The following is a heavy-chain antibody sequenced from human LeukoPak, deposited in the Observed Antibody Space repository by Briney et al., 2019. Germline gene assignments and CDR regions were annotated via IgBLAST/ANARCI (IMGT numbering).Heavy chain of an antibody. J-gene: IGHJ3*02. D-gene: IGHD5-24*01. V-gene: IGHV4-39*07. CDR1: GGSISSSSYY. Sequence: SETLSLTCTVSGGSISSSSYYWGWIRQPPGKGLEWIGEIYHSGSTNYNPSLKSRVTISVDKSKNQFSLKLSSVTAADTAVYYCARDHVPRRSDAFDIWGQGTMVTVSS. CDR2: IYHSGST. CDR3: ARDHVPRRSDAFDI.